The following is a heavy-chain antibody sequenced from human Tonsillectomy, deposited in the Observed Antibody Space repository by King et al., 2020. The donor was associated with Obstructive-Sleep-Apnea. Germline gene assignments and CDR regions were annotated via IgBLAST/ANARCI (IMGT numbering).Heavy chain of an antibody. D-gene: IGHD3-3*01. CDR1: GFTFSSYA. CDR2: ISYDGSNK. J-gene: IGHJ6*02. CDR3: ARGGITIFGVVIQTYYYGMDV. Sequence: VQLVESGGGVVQPGRSLRLSCAASGFTFSSYAMHWVRQAPGKGLEGVVVISYDGSNKYYADSVKGRFTISRANSKNTLYLQMNSLRAEDTAVYYWARGGITIFGVVIQTYYYGMDVRGRGTTVTVSS. V-gene: IGHV3-30*04.